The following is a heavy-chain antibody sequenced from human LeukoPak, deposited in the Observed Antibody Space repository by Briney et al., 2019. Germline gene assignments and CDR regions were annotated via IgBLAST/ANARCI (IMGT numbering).Heavy chain of an antibody. D-gene: IGHD3-3*01. V-gene: IGHV1-18*01. Sequence: ASVKVSCKASGYTFTSYGISWVRQAPGQGLEWMGWISAYNGNTNYAQKSQGRVTMTRDTSTSTVYMELSSLRSEDTAVYYCARALKITIFGVVNPGYWGQGTLVTVSS. CDR2: ISAYNGNT. J-gene: IGHJ4*02. CDR1: GYTFTSYG. CDR3: ARALKITIFGVVNPGY.